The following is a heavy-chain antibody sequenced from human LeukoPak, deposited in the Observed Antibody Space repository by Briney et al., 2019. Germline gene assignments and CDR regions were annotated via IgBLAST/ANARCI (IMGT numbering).Heavy chain of an antibody. D-gene: IGHD3-16*02. Sequence: GGSLRLSCAASGFNFRIYTLKWFRQAPGRGLVWISYINTGGTTLYYADSVKGGFTIYRENAKNSLYLQMNSLKAADTAAYNWPRDGPHYAYVWGIYRPPLGYWDQRTPVTVSS. V-gene: IGHV3-48*01. CDR3: PRDGPHYAYVWGIYRPPLGY. CDR2: INTGGTTL. J-gene: IGHJ4*02. CDR1: GFNFRIYT.